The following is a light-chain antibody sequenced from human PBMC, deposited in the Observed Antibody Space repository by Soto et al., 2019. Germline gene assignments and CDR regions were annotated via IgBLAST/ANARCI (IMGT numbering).Light chain of an antibody. V-gene: IGKV3-11*01. CDR1: HSVSSD. CDR3: QQRNKWPLT. J-gene: IGKJ4*01. Sequence: EIVLTQSPVTLSLSPGERATLSCRASHSVSSDLLWYQRKPGQSPRLLISDASNRATGIPARFSGSGYGTDFILNIRSLEPEDFAVYFCQQRNKWPLTFGGGNRVEIK. CDR2: DAS.